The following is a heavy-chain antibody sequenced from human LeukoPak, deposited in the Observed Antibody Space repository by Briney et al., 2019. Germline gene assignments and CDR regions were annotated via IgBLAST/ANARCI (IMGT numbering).Heavy chain of an antibody. Sequence: PGGSLRLSCAASGFTFSSYWMSWVRQAPGKGLEWVANIKQDGSEKYYVDSVKGRFTISRDNAKNSLYLQMNSLRAEDTAVYYCAREGHIAVAGPGAFDIWGQGTMVTVSS. CDR3: AREGHIAVAGPGAFDI. V-gene: IGHV3-7*01. J-gene: IGHJ3*02. D-gene: IGHD6-19*01. CDR1: GFTFSSYW. CDR2: IKQDGSEK.